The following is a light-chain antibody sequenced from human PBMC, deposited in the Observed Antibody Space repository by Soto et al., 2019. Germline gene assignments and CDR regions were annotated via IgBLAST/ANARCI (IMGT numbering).Light chain of an antibody. J-gene: IGKJ2*01. CDR2: GAS. CDR3: QQYGSSPPYT. V-gene: IGKV3-20*01. Sequence: PGERATLSCRASQSVSRSYLAWYQQKPGQAPRLLIYGASTTATGISDRFSGSGSGTDFTLTISRLEPEDFAVYYCQQYGSSPPYTFGQGTKLEIK. CDR1: QSVSRSY.